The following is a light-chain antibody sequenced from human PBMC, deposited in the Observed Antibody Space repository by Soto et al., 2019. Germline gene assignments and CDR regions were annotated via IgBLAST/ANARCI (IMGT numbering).Light chain of an antibody. J-gene: IGKJ1*01. CDR2: GAS. CDR3: QQSASAPRT. CDR1: QSITRY. V-gene: IGKV1-39*01. Sequence: DIQMTQSPSSLSASVGDRVTITCRASQSITRYLNWYQQKPGKAPRLLICGASSLQSGVPSRFSGSGSGTDFTLIISSLQPEDFATYYCQQSASAPRTFGQGTKVEIK.